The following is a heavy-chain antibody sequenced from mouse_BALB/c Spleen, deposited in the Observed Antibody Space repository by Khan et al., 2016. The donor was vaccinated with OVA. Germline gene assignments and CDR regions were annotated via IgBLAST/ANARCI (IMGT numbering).Heavy chain of an antibody. V-gene: IGHV3-2*02. J-gene: IGHJ4*01. CDR2: ISSTGST. CDR1: GYSITSDYA. Sequence: EVQLQESGPGLVKPSQSLSLTCTVTGYSITSDYAWNWIRQFPENKLEWMGYISSTGSTSYNPSLKSRISITRDTSKNQFFLHLNSVTTEDTATYYCARSLYHSDSYAMDYWGQGTPVTVSS. D-gene: IGHD2-13*01. CDR3: ARSLYHSDSYAMDY.